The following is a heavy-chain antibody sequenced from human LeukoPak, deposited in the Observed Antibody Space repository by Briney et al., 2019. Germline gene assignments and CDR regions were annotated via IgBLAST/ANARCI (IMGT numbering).Heavy chain of an antibody. V-gene: IGHV3-11*04. Sequence: RPGGSLRLSCAASGFTFSDYYMSWIRQAPGKGLEWVSYISSSGSTIYYADSVKGRFTISRDNAKDSLYLQMNSLRAEDTAVYYCAKDFSVYYYDSRVLDYWGQGTLVTVSS. CDR2: ISSSGSTI. D-gene: IGHD3-22*01. J-gene: IGHJ4*02. CDR1: GFTFSDYY. CDR3: AKDFSVYYYDSRVLDY.